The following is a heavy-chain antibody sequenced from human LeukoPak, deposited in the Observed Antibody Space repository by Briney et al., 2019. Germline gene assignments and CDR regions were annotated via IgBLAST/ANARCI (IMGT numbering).Heavy chain of an antibody. CDR1: GFTFSSYG. CDR3: AKEEAAYCGGDCYPPH. V-gene: IGHV3-23*01. CDR2: ISGSGGST. J-gene: IGHJ4*02. Sequence: PGGSLRLSCAASGFTFSSYGMSWVRQAPGKGLEWVSAISGSGGSTYYADSVKGRFTISRDNSKNTLYLQMNSLRAEDTAVYYCAKEEAAYCGGDCYPPHWGQGTLVTVSS. D-gene: IGHD2-21*02.